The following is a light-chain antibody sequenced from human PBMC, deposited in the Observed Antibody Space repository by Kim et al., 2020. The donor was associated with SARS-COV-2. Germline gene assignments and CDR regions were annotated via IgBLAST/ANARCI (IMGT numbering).Light chain of an antibody. J-gene: IGLJ2*01. CDR1: KLGDKY. Sequence: SVSPGQTATISCSGDKLGDKYTCWYQQKPDQSPVLVIFQDKKRPSGIPERFSGSSSGNTATLTISGTQAMDEADYFCQTWDTSSLVFGGGTQLTVL. CDR3: QTWDTSSLV. CDR2: QDK. V-gene: IGLV3-1*01.